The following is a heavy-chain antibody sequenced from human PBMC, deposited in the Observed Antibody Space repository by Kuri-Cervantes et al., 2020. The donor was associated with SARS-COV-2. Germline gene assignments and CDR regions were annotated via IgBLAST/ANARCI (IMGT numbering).Heavy chain of an antibody. V-gene: IGHV4-39*01. CDR1: GGSISSSSYY. J-gene: IGHJ4*02. D-gene: IGHD2-2*03. CDR2: IYYSGST. Sequence: GSLRLSCTVSGGSISSSSYYWGWIRQPPGKGLEWIGSIYYSGSTYYNPSLKSRVTISVDTSKNQFSLKLSSVTAADTAVYYCARHGYCSSTSCRRPFDYWGQGTLVTVSS. CDR3: ARHGYCSSTSCRRPFDY.